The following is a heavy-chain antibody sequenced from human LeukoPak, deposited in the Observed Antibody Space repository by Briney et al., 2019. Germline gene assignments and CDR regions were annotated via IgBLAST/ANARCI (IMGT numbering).Heavy chain of an antibody. J-gene: IGHJ5*02. Sequence: GGSLKLSCAASGFTFSGPAMHWVRQASGKGLEWVGRIRSKANSYATAYAASAKGRFTISRDDSKNTAYLQMNSLKTEDTAVYYCTRPFMVRGVDNWFDPWGQGTLVTVSS. CDR2: IRSKANSYAT. CDR3: TRPFMVRGVDNWFDP. D-gene: IGHD3-10*01. CDR1: GFTFSGPA. V-gene: IGHV3-73*01.